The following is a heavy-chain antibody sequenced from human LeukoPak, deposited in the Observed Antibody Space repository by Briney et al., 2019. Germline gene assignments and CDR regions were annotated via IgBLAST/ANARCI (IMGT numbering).Heavy chain of an antibody. V-gene: IGHV4-59*01. CDR1: GGFISSYY. CDR3: ARAFDTMVRGVNRVHDAFDI. CDR2: IYYSGST. J-gene: IGHJ3*02. Sequence: SETLSLTCTVSGGFISSYYWSWIRQPPGKGLEWIGYIYYSGSTNYNPSLKSRVTISVDTSKNQFSLKLSSVTAADTAVYYCARAFDTMVRGVNRVHDAFDIWGQGTMVTVSS. D-gene: IGHD3-10*01.